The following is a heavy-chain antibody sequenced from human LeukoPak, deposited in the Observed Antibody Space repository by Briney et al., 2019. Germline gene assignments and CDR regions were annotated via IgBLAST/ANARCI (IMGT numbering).Heavy chain of an antibody. CDR3: AKAPFSRCTGVICYSFDY. V-gene: IGHV3-23*01. CDR2: TVGGGSPNT. J-gene: IGHJ4*02. D-gene: IGHD2-15*01. Sequence: PSETLSLTCTVSGGSISSYYWSWVRQAPGKGLEWVSATVGGGSPNTYHADSVKGRFTISRDNSKNTLYLQMNSLRAEDAAVYYCAKAPFSRCTGVICYSFDYWGQGTLVTVSS. CDR1: GGSISSYY.